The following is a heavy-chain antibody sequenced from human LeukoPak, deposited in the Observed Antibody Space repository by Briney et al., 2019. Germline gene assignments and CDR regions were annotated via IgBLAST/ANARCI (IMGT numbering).Heavy chain of an antibody. J-gene: IGHJ6*02. CDR1: GFTFRKAW. D-gene: IGHD2-2*01. V-gene: IGHV3-15*05. CDR2: IYRNADGGTT. CDR3: TTDSYCSTTTCYASSIYYYGLDA. Sequence: GGSLRLSCAASGFTFRKAWMTWVRQAPGKGLEWVGRIYRNADGGTTDYAAPVKGRFTISRDDSKNTLYLQMNSLKTEDTAVYYCTTDSYCSTTTCYASSIYYYGLDAWGQGTSVTVSS.